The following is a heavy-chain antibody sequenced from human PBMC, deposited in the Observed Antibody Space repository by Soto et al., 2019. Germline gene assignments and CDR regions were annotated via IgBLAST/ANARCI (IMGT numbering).Heavy chain of an antibody. CDR1: GGTLRTYA. D-gene: IGHD6-19*01. Sequence: QVQLLQSGAEVKKPGSSVRVSCEASGGTLRTYAISWVRQAPGQGLEWMGEIIPIFGTVNYAQKFQGRVTLTADESTTTVYMDLRSLRSEDTAVYYCAKGAVAGTPTSYYYYGMDVWGQGTTVTVSS. CDR2: IIPIFGTV. V-gene: IGHV1-69*12. CDR3: AKGAVAGTPTSYYYYGMDV. J-gene: IGHJ6*02.